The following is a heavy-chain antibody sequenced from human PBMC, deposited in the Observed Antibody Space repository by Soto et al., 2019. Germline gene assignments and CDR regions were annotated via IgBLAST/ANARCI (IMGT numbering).Heavy chain of an antibody. D-gene: IGHD3-10*01. CDR3: AVYGSGSYYNPRYFDY. J-gene: IGHJ4*02. CDR2: ISGSGGST. Sequence: SLKLSCAASGFTFSSYAMSWVRQAPGKGLEWVSAISGSGGSTYYADSVKGRFTISRDNSKNTLYLQMNSLRAEDTAVYYCAVYGSGSYYNPRYFDYWGQGTLVTVSS. V-gene: IGHV3-23*01. CDR1: GFTFSSYA.